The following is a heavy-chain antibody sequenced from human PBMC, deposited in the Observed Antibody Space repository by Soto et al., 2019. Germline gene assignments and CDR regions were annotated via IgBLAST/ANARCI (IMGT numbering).Heavy chain of an antibody. V-gene: IGHV1-18*01. CDR3: ARGGYGDS. CDR1: GYGFTTYG. Sequence: QVHLVQSGAEVKKPGASVKVSCKGSGYGFTTYGITWVRQAPGQGLEWMAWISAHNGNTNYAQKLQGRDTVTRDTSTSDAYMELWSLRSDDAAVSYCARGGYGDSWGQGALVTVSS. D-gene: IGHD1-1*01. CDR2: ISAHNGNT. J-gene: IGHJ4*02.